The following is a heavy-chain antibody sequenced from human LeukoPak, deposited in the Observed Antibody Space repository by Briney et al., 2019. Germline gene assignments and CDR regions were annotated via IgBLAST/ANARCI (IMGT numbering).Heavy chain of an antibody. Sequence: GGSLRLSCAASGFTFSSYDMHWVRQAPGKGLEWVALIWYDESKTYYADSVKGRFTISRDNSKNTLYPQMDSLRAEDTAVYYCARDLKTSFSTPGGYWGQGTLVTVSS. J-gene: IGHJ4*02. CDR1: GFTFSSYD. D-gene: IGHD2-2*01. V-gene: IGHV3-33*01. CDR3: ARDLKTSFSTPGGY. CDR2: IWYDESKT.